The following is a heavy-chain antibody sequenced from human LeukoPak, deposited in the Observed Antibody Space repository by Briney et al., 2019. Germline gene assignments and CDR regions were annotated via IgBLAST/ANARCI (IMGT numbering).Heavy chain of an antibody. CDR2: IYYSGST. J-gene: IGHJ4*02. D-gene: IGHD6-13*01. CDR1: GGSISSSSYY. V-gene: IGHV4-39*01. Sequence: SETLSVTCTVSGGSISSSSYYWGWIRQPPGKGLEWIGSIYYSGSTYYNPSLKSRVTISVDTSKNQVSLKLNSVTAADTAVYYCASHWRSIITAAANDYWGQGTLVTVSS. CDR3: ASHWRSIITAAANDY.